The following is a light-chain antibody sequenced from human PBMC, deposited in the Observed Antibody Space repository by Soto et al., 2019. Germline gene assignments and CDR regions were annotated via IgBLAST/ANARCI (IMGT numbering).Light chain of an antibody. J-gene: IGKJ2*01. V-gene: IGKV3-20*01. CDR3: QQYGGVPYT. CDR1: QSVSSS. Sequence: EIVVTQSPATLSVSPGERVTLSCRASQSVSSSLAWYQQRPGQAPRLLIYGASSGATGIPDRFSGSGSGTDFTLTISRLEPEDFAIYYCQQYGGVPYTFGQGTKLEIK. CDR2: GAS.